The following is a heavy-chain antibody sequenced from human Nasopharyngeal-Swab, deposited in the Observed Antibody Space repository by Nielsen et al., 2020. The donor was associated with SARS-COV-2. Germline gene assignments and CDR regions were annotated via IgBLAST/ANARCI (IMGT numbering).Heavy chain of an antibody. Sequence: WIRQPPGKGLEWMGYIYHSGSTYYNPSLKSRVTISVDTSKNQFSLKLSSVTAADTAVYYCARVFWGYCSSTSCSNYYYYYYMDVWGKGTTVTVSS. CDR2: IYHSGST. D-gene: IGHD2-2*01. CDR3: ARVFWGYCSSTSCSNYYYYYYMDV. V-gene: IGHV4-31*02. J-gene: IGHJ6*03.